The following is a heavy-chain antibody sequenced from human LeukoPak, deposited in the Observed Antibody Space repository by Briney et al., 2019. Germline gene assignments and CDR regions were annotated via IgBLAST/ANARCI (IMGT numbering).Heavy chain of an antibody. V-gene: IGHV4-39*01. CDR2: IYYSGST. Sequence: SSETLSLTCTVSGGSISSRSFYWGWIRQPPGKGLECIGSIYYSGSTYYNPSLKSRVTISVDTSKNQFSLKLSSVTAADTAVYYCARFYDILTVFDYWGQRTLVTVSS. CDR3: ARFYDILTVFDY. CDR1: GGSISSRSFY. J-gene: IGHJ4*02. D-gene: IGHD3-9*01.